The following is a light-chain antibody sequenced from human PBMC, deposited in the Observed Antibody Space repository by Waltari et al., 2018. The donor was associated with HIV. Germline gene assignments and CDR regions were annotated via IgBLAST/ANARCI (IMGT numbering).Light chain of an antibody. J-gene: IGLJ2*01. CDR2: RNN. CDR3: AAWDDSLSGV. V-gene: IGLV1-47*01. CDR1: SSNIGNNH. Sequence: QSVLTQPPSASGTPGQRVTISCSGGSSNIGNNHVYWYQQFPGTAPKLLIYRNNQRPSGVPVRFSGSKSGTSVSLVISGLRSEDEADYYCAAWDDSLSGVFGGGTKVTVL.